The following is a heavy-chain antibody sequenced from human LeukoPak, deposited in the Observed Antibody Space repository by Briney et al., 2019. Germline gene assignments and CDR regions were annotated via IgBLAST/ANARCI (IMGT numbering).Heavy chain of an antibody. CDR2: IFYTGSS. CDR3: ARAEASSGSPYFDY. CDR1: GGSLSSGDYY. Sequence: PSETLSLTCTVSGGSLSSGDYYWSWTRQSPGKSLEWIAYIFYTGSSFYNPSLKSRVTISVDTSKNQFSLKLTSVSAADTAVYYCARAEASSGSPYFDYWGQGTLVTVSS. V-gene: IGHV4-30-4*01. D-gene: IGHD3-22*01. J-gene: IGHJ4*02.